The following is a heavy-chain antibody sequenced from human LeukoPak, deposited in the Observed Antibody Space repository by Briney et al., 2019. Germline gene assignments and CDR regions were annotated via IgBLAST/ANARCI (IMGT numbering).Heavy chain of an antibody. CDR2: ISSSSSYI. J-gene: IGHJ6*04. Sequence: GGSLRLSCAASGFTFSSYSMNWVRQAPGKGLEWVSSISSSSSYIYYADSVKGRFTISRDNAKNSLYLQANSLRAEDTAVYYCAELGITMIGGVWGKGTTVTISS. CDR1: GFTFSSYS. CDR3: AELGITMIGGV. V-gene: IGHV3-21*01. D-gene: IGHD3-10*02.